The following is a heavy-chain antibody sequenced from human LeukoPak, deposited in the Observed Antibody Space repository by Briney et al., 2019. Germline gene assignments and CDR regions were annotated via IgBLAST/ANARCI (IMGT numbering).Heavy chain of an antibody. CDR3: AREHDYGDYRWFDP. CDR1: GGTFSSYA. CDR2: IIPIFGTS. J-gene: IGHJ5*02. D-gene: IGHD4-17*01. V-gene: IGHV1-69*13. Sequence: SVKVSCKASGGTFSSYAISWVRQAPGQGLEWMGGIIPIFGTSNYAQKFQGRVTITADESTSTAYMELSRLRSDDTAVYYCAREHDYGDYRWFDPWGQGTLVTVSS.